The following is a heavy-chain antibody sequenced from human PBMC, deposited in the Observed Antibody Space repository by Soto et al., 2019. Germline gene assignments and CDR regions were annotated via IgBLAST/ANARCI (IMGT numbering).Heavy chain of an antibody. CDR3: VGRLTSISNYFDS. V-gene: IGHV4-31*11. CDR1: GGSIISADSY. D-gene: IGHD2-8*01. CDR2: IAYSGDT. Sequence: SETLSLTCAVSGGSIISADSYWFWIRKHPGKGLEWIGYIAYSGDTYYNPSLRSRVTISADTSENKSSLTLKSVTAADTAIYYCVGRLTSISNYFDSWGQGTQVTGSS. J-gene: IGHJ4*02.